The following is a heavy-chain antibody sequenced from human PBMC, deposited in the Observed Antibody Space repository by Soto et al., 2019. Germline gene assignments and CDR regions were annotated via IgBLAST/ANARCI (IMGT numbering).Heavy chain of an antibody. CDR1: GLTFSSYA. V-gene: IGHV3-23*01. D-gene: IGHD6-19*01. CDR3: AKSEGSGGYGFDY. Sequence: GGSLRLSGAASGLTFSSYAMRCVRQAPGKGLEWGAAIIGSGGSTYYADFVKGRVTISSDNSKNTLYRQMNSLRAEDTAVYYCAKSEGSGGYGFDYWGQGT. CDR2: IIGSGGST. J-gene: IGHJ4*02.